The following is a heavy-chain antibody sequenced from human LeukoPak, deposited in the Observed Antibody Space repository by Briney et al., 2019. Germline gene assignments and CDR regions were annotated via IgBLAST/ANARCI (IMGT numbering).Heavy chain of an antibody. CDR1: GGSIGSGDYY. V-gene: IGHV4-30-4*08. D-gene: IGHD2-2*01. CDR2: IYYSGST. Sequence: PSQTLSLTCTVSGGSIGSGDYYWSWIRQPPGKGLEWIGYIYYSGSTYYNPSLKSRVTISVDTSKNQFSLKLSSVTAADTAVYYCARDHYCSSTSCPDYYYYYYMDVWGKGTTVTVSS. J-gene: IGHJ6*03. CDR3: ARDHYCSSTSCPDYYYYYYMDV.